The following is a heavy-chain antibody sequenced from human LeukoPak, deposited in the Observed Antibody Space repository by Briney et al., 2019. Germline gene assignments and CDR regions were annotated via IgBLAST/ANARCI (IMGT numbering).Heavy chain of an antibody. CDR1: GYTFTSDG. V-gene: IGHV1-18*01. CDR3: ARNNHYCSGGSCYYY. J-gene: IGHJ4*02. Sequence: GASVKVSCKXSGYTFTSDGISWVRQAPGQGLEWMGWISAYNGNTNYAQKLQGRVTMTTDTSTSTAYMELRSLRSDDTAVYYCARNNHYCSGGSCYYYWGQGTLVTVSS. CDR2: ISAYNGNT. D-gene: IGHD2-15*01.